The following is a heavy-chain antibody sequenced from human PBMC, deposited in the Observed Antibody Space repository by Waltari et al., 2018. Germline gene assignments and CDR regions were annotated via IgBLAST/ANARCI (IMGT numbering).Heavy chain of an antibody. J-gene: IGHJ4*02. CDR2: SSGSGSST. D-gene: IGHD4-17*01. CDR1: GFTLNNFA. CDR3: AKEMTTVTSGTDY. Sequence: VQLVESGGGLVQPGGSLRLACAASGFTLNNFAMTWVRQAPGKGLEWVSTSSGSGSSTYYADSVKGRLTISRDNSKNTLHLQMNTLRAEDTAVYYCAKEMTTVTSGTDYWGQGTLVTVSS. V-gene: IGHV3-23*04.